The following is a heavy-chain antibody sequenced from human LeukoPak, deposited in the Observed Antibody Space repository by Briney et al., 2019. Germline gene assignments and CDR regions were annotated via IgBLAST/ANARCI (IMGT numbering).Heavy chain of an antibody. CDR3: ARDVGYCSGGSCYRWSAS. V-gene: IGHV3-48*01. Sequence: GGSLRLSCAASGFTFSSYSISWVRQAPGKGLEWVSYISTSSAVMYYADSVEGRFTISRDDARNSVSLQMNSLRADDTAVYYCARDVGYCSGGSCYRWSASWGQGTLVIVSS. CDR2: ISTSSAVM. J-gene: IGHJ5*01. CDR1: GFTFSSYS. D-gene: IGHD2-15*01.